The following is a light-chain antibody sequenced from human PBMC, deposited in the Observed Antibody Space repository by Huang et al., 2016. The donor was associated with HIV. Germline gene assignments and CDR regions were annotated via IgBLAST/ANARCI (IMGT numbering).Light chain of an antibody. J-gene: IGKJ2*03. CDR3: QQYDNWPYS. V-gene: IGKV3-15*01. Sequence: ERVMTQSPATLSVSPGERASLSCRASQRVSSNLAWYQQKPGQAHRLLIYGASTRATGVPARFSGSGSGTEFTLTISSLQSEDFAVYYCQQYDNWPYSFGQGTKLEIK. CDR1: QRVSSN. CDR2: GAS.